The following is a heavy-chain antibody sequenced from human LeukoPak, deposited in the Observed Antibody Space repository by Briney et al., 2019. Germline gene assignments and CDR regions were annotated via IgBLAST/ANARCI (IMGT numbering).Heavy chain of an antibody. D-gene: IGHD6-19*01. J-gene: IGHJ4*02. Sequence: GGSLRLSCAASGFTFSSYWMSWVRQAPGKGLEWVANIKQDGSEKYYVDSVKGRFTISRDNAKNSTYLQMNSLRAEDTAVYYCARPYSSGWYAQFDCWGQGTLVTVSS. CDR2: IKQDGSEK. V-gene: IGHV3-7*01. CDR1: GFTFSSYW. CDR3: ARPYSSGWYAQFDC.